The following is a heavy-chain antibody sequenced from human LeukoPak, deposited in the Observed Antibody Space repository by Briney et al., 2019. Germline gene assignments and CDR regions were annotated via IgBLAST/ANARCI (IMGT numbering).Heavy chain of an antibody. V-gene: IGHV3-21*01. CDR1: GFTFSNYN. CDR3: AELGITMIGGV. J-gene: IGHJ6*04. D-gene: IGHD3-10*02. CDR2: ITRSSTYI. Sequence: GGSLRLSCAASGFTFSNYNMNWVRQAPGKGLEWISSITRSSTYIYYADSVKGRFTISRDNAKNSLYLQMNSLRAEDTAVYYCAELGITMIGGVWGKGTTVTISS.